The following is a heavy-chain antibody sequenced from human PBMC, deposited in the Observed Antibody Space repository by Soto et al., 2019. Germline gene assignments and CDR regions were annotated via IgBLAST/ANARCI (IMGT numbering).Heavy chain of an antibody. D-gene: IGHD1-26*01. CDR1: GYTFSDYW. CDR3: AREQKSGSYSQSGGMDV. V-gene: IGHV5-51*01. CDR2: MYPGDSDT. J-gene: IGHJ6*02. Sequence: GESLKISCKGSGYTFSDYWIGWVRQMPGKGLEWMGIMYPGDSDTRYSPSFQGQATISADKSISTAYLQWSSLKASDTAMYYCAREQKSGSYSQSGGMDVWGQGTTVTVSS.